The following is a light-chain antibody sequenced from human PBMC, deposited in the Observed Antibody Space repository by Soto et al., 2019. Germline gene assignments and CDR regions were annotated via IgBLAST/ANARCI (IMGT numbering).Light chain of an antibody. CDR2: GAS. V-gene: IGKV3-15*01. Sequence: EIVMTQSPAPLSVSPGERATLSCKAGQNIHTNLAWYQQKPGQAPRLLFYGASTGATGLPARFSGSGSGTEFTLTINSLEPDDFAVYYCQQRDSWPITLGQGTRLEIK. CDR3: QQRDSWPIT. CDR1: QNIHTN. J-gene: IGKJ5*01.